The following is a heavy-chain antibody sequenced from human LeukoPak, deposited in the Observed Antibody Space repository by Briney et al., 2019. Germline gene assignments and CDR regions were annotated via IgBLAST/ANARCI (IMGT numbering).Heavy chain of an antibody. D-gene: IGHD2-21*01. CDR1: GFTFSSSW. CDR3: ARKIAI. CDR2: IRYDGSNK. V-gene: IGHV3-33*08. Sequence: GGSLRLSCAASGFTFSSSWMSWVRQAPGKGLEWVAFIRYDGSNKYYADSVKGRFTISRDNSKNTLYLQMNSLRAEDTAVYYCARKIAIWGQGTMVTVSS. J-gene: IGHJ3*02.